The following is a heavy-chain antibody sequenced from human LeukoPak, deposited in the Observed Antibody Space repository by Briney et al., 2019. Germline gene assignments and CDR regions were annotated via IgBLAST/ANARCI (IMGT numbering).Heavy chain of an antibody. CDR2: ISYDGSNK. CDR1: GFTFSSYG. D-gene: IGHD3-3*01. CDR3: AKKAKKIRFLEWSTDY. J-gene: IGHJ4*02. V-gene: IGHV3-30*18. Sequence: PGGSLRLSCAASGFTFSSYGMDWVRQAPGKGLEWVAFISYDGSNKYYADSVKGRFTISRDNSKNTQYLQMNSLRAEDTAVYYCAKKAKKIRFLEWSTDYWGQGTLVTVSS.